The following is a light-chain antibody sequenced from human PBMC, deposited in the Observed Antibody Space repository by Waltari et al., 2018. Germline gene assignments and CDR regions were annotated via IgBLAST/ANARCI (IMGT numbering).Light chain of an antibody. CDR3: QQYYSTPRT. CDR1: QSVLYNSNNKNY. V-gene: IGKV4-1*01. Sequence: DIVMTQSPDSLAVSLGARATINCKSSQSVLYNSNNKNYLAWYQQKPGQPPKLLIYWASTRESGVPDRFSGSGSGTDFTLTISSLQAEDVAVYSCQQYYSTPRTFGQGTKVEIK. CDR2: WAS. J-gene: IGKJ1*01.